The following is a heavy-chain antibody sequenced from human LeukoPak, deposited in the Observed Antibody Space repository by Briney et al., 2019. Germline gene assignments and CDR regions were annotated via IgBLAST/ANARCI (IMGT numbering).Heavy chain of an antibody. Sequence: ASVKVSCKASGYTFTSYGISWARQAPGQGLEWMGWISAYNGNTNYAQKLQGRVTMTTDTSTSTAYMELRSLRSDDTAVYYCAREDIVVVPAAVLLNYYYYMDVWGKGTTVTVSS. CDR1: GYTFTSYG. CDR3: AREDIVVVPAAVLLNYYYYMDV. D-gene: IGHD2-2*01. CDR2: ISAYNGNT. J-gene: IGHJ6*03. V-gene: IGHV1-18*01.